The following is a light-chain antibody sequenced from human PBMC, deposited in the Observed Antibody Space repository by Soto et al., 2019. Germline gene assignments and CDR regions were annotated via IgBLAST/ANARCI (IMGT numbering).Light chain of an antibody. J-gene: IGKJ1*01. CDR1: QSVTSSY. Sequence: VLTQSPGTLSFSPGERVTLSCRASQSVTSSYLAWYQQKPGQAPRLLIYGASSRATGIPDRFSGSGSGTDFTLTISRLEPEDFAVYYCQQYGSSPRTFGQGTK. V-gene: IGKV3-20*01. CDR2: GAS. CDR3: QQYGSSPRT.